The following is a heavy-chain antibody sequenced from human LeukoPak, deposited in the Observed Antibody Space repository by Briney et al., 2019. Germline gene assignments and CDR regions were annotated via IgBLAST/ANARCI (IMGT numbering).Heavy chain of an antibody. Sequence: ASVKVSCKASGYTFTSYYMHWVRQAPGQGLEWMGIINPSGGSTSYAQKFQGRVTMTRDMSTSTVYMELSSLRSEDTAVYYCARGADRCSGGSCYSGSIDYWGQGTLVTVSS. CDR2: INPSGGST. V-gene: IGHV1-46*01. CDR1: GYTFTSYY. D-gene: IGHD2-15*01. J-gene: IGHJ4*02. CDR3: ARGADRCSGGSCYSGSIDY.